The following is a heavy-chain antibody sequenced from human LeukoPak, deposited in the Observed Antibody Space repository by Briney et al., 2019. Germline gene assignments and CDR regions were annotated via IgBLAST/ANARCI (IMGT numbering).Heavy chain of an antibody. CDR3: ARDRDYYDSSGYYPLDY. D-gene: IGHD3-22*01. J-gene: IGHJ4*02. CDR1: GYTFTSYD. Sequence: ASVKVSCKASGYTFTSYDINWVRQATGQGLEWVGWINPNSGGTNYAQKFQGRVTMTRDTSISTAYMELTRLRSDDTAVYYCARDRDYYDSSGYYPLDYWGQGSLVTVSS. CDR2: INPNSGGT. V-gene: IGHV1-2*02.